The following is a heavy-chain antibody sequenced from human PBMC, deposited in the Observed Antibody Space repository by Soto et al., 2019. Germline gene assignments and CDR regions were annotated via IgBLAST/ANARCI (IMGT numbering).Heavy chain of an antibody. CDR2: ISSSSSYI. Sequence: GGSLRLSCAASGFTFSSYSMNWVRQALGKGLEWVSSISSSSSYIYYADSVKGRFTISRDNAKNSLYLQMNSLRAEDTAVYYCARTLWFGELFDMDVWGKGTTVTVSS. D-gene: IGHD3-10*01. V-gene: IGHV3-21*01. CDR3: ARTLWFGELFDMDV. J-gene: IGHJ6*03. CDR1: GFTFSSYS.